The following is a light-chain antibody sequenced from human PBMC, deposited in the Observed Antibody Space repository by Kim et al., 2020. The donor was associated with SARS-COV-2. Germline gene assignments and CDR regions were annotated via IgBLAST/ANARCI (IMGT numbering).Light chain of an antibody. Sequence: ASLGDRVTITCQASQDITNYLNWYQQKPGKAPKLLISNASTLKTGVPSRFSGGGSGTDFTFTISSLQPEDIATYYCQQYDDLPITFGQGTRLEIK. CDR3: QQYDDLPIT. J-gene: IGKJ5*01. CDR2: NAS. CDR1: QDITNY. V-gene: IGKV1-33*01.